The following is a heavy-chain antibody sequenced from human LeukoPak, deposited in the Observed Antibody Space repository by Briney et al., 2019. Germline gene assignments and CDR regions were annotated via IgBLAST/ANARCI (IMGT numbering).Heavy chain of an antibody. CDR1: GGSFSGYY. Sequence: SETLSLTCAVYGGSFSGYYWSWIRQPPGKGLEWIGEINHSGSTNYNPSLKSRVTISVDTSKNQFSLKLSSVTAADTAVYYCARCDSSGYYYVRWFDPWGQGTLVTVSS. D-gene: IGHD3-22*01. J-gene: IGHJ5*02. CDR3: ARCDSSGYYYVRWFDP. V-gene: IGHV4-34*01. CDR2: INHSGST.